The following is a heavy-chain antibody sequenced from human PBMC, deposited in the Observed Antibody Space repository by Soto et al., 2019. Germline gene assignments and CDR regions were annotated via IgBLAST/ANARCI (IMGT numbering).Heavy chain of an antibody. CDR2: ISYDGSNK. Sequence: GGALRLSFAAPGFTFSSYGMHWVRQAPGKGLEWVAVISYDGSNKYYADSVKGRFTISRDNSKNTLYLQMNSLRAEDTAVYYCVASSSSYYFEYWGHGTLVTVSS. J-gene: IGHJ4*01. CDR1: GFTFSSYG. V-gene: IGHV3-30*03. CDR3: VASSSSYYFEY.